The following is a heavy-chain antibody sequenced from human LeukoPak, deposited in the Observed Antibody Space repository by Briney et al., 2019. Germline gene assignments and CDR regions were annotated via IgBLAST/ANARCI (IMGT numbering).Heavy chain of an antibody. D-gene: IGHD3-3*01. CDR1: GGSISSSSYY. CDR2: IYYSGST. V-gene: IGHV4-39*01. Sequence: SETLSLTCTVPGGSISSSSYYWGWIRQPPGKGLEWIGSIYYSGSTYYNPSLKSRVTISVDTSKNQFSLKLSSVTAADTAVYYCARLYYDFWSGYSHYMDVWGKGTTVTVSS. CDR3: ARLYYDFWSGYSHYMDV. J-gene: IGHJ6*03.